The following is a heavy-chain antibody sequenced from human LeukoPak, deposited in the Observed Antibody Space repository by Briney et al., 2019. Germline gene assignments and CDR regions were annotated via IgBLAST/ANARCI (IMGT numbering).Heavy chain of an antibody. J-gene: IGHJ4*02. CDR3: ARGWRDGGQAY. Sequence: ASVKVSCKASGYTFTRYDINWVRQAAGQGLEWMGWMNPNSGNTGYAQKFQDRVTMTRNTSISTAYMELSSLRSEDTAVYYCARGWRDGGQAYWGQGTLVTVSS. V-gene: IGHV1-8*01. D-gene: IGHD4-23*01. CDR1: GYTFTRYD. CDR2: MNPNSGNT.